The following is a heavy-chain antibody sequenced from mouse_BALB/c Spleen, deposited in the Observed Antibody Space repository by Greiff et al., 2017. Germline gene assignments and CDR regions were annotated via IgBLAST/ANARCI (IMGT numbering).Heavy chain of an antibody. D-gene: IGHD4-1*01. CDR1: GFTFSSYT. Sequence: EVKVVESGGGLVKPGGSLKLSCAASGFTFSSYTMSWVRQTPEKRLEWVATISSGGSYTYYPDSVKGRFTISRDNAKNTLYLQMSSLKSEDTAMYYCTREGTGTKGYFDYWGQGTTLTVSS. CDR3: TREGTGTKGYFDY. V-gene: IGHV5-6-4*01. CDR2: ISSGGSYT. J-gene: IGHJ2*01.